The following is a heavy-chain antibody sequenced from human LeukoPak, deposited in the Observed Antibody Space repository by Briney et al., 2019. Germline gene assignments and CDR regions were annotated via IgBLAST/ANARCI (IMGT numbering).Heavy chain of an antibody. CDR3: AREAAWSRGDAFEI. Sequence: SETLSLTCTVSGGSISGYFWSWIRQPPGKGLEWIGYIFYKGGTDFIPSLKSRATISQDTSKNQFSLKLASVTAADTAVYYCAREAAWSRGDAFEIWGQGRMVTVSS. CDR1: GGSISGYF. J-gene: IGHJ3*02. CDR2: IFYKGGT. D-gene: IGHD2-15*01. V-gene: IGHV4-59*01.